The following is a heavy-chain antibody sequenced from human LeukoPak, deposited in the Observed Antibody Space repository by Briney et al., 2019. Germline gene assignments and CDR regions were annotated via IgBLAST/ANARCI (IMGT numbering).Heavy chain of an antibody. CDR1: GFTFSSYA. V-gene: IGHV3-30-3*01. J-gene: IGHJ4*02. D-gene: IGHD3-22*01. CDR3: ARGRENYYDSSGYPY. CDR2: ISYDGSNK. Sequence: GGSLRLSCAASGFTFSSYAMHWVRQAPGKGLEWVAVISYDGSNKYYADSVKGRFTISRDNSKNTLYLQMNSLRAEDTAVYYCARGRENYYDSSGYPYWGQGTLVTVSS.